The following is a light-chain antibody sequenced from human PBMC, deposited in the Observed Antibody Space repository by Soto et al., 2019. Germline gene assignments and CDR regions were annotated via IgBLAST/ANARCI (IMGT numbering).Light chain of an antibody. CDR1: QSVSSN. Sequence: EIVMTQSPATLSVSPGERATLSRRASQSVSSNLAWYQQQPGQAPRLLIYDASTRATGITAKFSGSGSGTEFTLTISSLQSEDFAVYYCQQYNNWPRTFCQGTKVEIK. CDR2: DAS. CDR3: QQYNNWPRT. J-gene: IGKJ1*01. V-gene: IGKV3-15*01.